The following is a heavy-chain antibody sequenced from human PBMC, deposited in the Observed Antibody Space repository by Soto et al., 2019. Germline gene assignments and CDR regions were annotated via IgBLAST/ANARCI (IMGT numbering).Heavy chain of an antibody. D-gene: IGHD3-16*01. CDR3: AKAPGLIPRYSGMDV. CDR2: ISGSGGST. J-gene: IGHJ6*02. Sequence: XGSLRLTCAAAGCTFSSYARSWVRQAPGKGLEWVSAISGSGGSTYYADSVKGRFTISRDNSKNTLYLQMNSLRAEDTAVYYCAKAPGLIPRYSGMDVWGQGTTVTVSS. V-gene: IGHV3-23*01. CDR1: GCTFSSYA.